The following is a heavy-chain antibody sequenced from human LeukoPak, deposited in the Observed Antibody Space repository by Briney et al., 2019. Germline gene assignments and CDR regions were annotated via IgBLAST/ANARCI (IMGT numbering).Heavy chain of an antibody. CDR3: ARVTGTTLYYYMDV. Sequence: SETLSLTCTVPGGSISSYYWSWIRQPAGKGLEWSGRIYTTGSTNYNPSLKSRVTMSVDTSKNQFSLKLSSVTAADTAVYYCARVTGTTLYYYMDVWGKGTTVTVSS. D-gene: IGHD1-7*01. V-gene: IGHV4-4*07. CDR1: GGSISSYY. J-gene: IGHJ6*03. CDR2: IYTTGST.